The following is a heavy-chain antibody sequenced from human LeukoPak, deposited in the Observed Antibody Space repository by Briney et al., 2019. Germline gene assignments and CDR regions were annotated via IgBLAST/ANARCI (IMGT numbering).Heavy chain of an antibody. D-gene: IGHD4-23*01. CDR3: ASLYGGNSYYYYYYYMDV. Sequence: SETLSLTCSVSGGSISTYYWSWIRQPPGKGLEWIGSIYYSGSTYSNPSLKSRVTISVDMSKNQFSLKLSSVTAADTAVYYCASLYGGNSYYYYYYYMDVWGKGTTVTISS. CDR1: GGSISTYY. CDR2: IYYSGST. J-gene: IGHJ6*03. V-gene: IGHV4-39*01.